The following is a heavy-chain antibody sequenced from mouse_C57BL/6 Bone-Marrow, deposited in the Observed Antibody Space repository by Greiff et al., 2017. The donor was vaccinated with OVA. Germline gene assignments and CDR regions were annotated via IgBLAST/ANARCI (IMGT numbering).Heavy chain of an antibody. CDR1: GYTFTSYW. Sequence: QVQLKQPGAELVRPGTSVKLSCKASGYTFTSYWMHWVKQRPGQGLEWIGVIDPSDSYTNYNQKFKGKATLTVDTSSSTAYMQLSSLTSEDSAVYYCARWRGLLPDYWGQGTTLTVSS. V-gene: IGHV1-59*01. J-gene: IGHJ2*01. CDR3: ARWRGLLPDY. D-gene: IGHD2-10*01. CDR2: IDPSDSYT.